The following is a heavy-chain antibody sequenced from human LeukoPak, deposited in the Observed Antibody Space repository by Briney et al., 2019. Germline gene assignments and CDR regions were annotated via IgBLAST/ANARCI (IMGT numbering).Heavy chain of an antibody. CDR3: ARAPGGSGSSPDY. CDR1: GGSISSYY. Sequence: PSQTLSLTCTVCGGSISSYYWSWIRQPPGKGLEWIGYIYYSGSTNYNPSLKSRVTISVDTSKNQFSLKLSSVTAADTAVYYCARAPGGSGSSPDYWGQGTLVTVSS. CDR2: IYYSGST. J-gene: IGHJ4*02. V-gene: IGHV4-59*01. D-gene: IGHD1-26*01.